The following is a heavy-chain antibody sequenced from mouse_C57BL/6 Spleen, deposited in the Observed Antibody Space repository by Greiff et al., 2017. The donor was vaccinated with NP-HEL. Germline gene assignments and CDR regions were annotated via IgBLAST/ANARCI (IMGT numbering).Heavy chain of an antibody. D-gene: IGHD2-1*01. CDR1: GYTFTSYW. V-gene: IGHV1-64*01. CDR3: ARYGNYGLFDY. CDR2: IHPNSGST. Sequence: QVQLKQPGAELVKPGASVKLSCKASGYTFTSYWMHWVKQRPGQGLEWIGMIHPNSGSTNYNEKFKSKATLTVDKSSSTAYMQLSSLTSEDSAVYYCARYGNYGLFDYWGQGTTLTVSS. J-gene: IGHJ2*01.